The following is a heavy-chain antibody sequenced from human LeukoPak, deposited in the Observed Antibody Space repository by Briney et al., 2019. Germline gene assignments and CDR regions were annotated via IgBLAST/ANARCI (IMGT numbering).Heavy chain of an antibody. CDR3: AKDLRLSVGTSPFDY. V-gene: IGHV3-23*01. J-gene: IGHJ4*02. Sequence: PGGSLKLSCAASGFTFSSYSMNWVRQAPGKGLEWVSAISGSGGSTYYADSVKGRFTISRDNSKNTLYLQMNSLRADDTALYYCAKDLRLSVGTSPFDYWGQGTLVTVSS. CDR2: ISGSGGST. D-gene: IGHD4-23*01. CDR1: GFTFSSYS.